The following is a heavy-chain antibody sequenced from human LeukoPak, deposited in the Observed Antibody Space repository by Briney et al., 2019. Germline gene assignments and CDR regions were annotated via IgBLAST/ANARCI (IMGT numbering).Heavy chain of an antibody. J-gene: IGHJ5*02. CDR1: GFIFGKHW. Sequence: PGGTLRLSFEGSGFIFGKHWMTWVRQAPGKGLEWVADINRGGSEKLYVDSVKGRFTISRDDDKNSVSLQMNSLRVDDTAVYYCARGPDYGARSDFLDTWGQGTLVTVSS. D-gene: IGHD3-10*01. CDR2: INRGGSEK. CDR3: ARGPDYGARSDFLDT. V-gene: IGHV3-7*01.